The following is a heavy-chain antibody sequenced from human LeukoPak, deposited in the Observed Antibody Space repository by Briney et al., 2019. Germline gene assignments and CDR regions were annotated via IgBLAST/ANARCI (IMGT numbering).Heavy chain of an antibody. Sequence: PGGSLRLSCAASGFTFDDYAIHWVRHAPGKGLEWVSAISTSGGSTYYADSVKGRFTISRDNSKNTLYLQMNSLRAEDTAVYYCAKEPYSGSQLLDYWGQGTLVTVSS. CDR2: ISTSGGST. V-gene: IGHV3-23*01. CDR1: GFTFDDYA. J-gene: IGHJ4*02. CDR3: AKEPYSGSQLLDY. D-gene: IGHD1-26*01.